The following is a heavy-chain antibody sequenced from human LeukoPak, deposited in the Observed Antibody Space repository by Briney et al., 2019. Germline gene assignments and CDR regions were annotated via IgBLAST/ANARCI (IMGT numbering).Heavy chain of an antibody. Sequence: PSGTLSLTCTVSGGSISSYYWSWIRQPPGKGLEWIGYIYYSGSTNYNPSLKSRVTISVDTSKNQFSLKLSSVTAADTAVYYCARDFPDSSSSRRFDYWGQGTLVTVSS. CDR1: GGSISSYY. CDR2: IYYSGST. V-gene: IGHV4-59*01. CDR3: ARDFPDSSSSRRFDY. J-gene: IGHJ4*02. D-gene: IGHD6-6*01.